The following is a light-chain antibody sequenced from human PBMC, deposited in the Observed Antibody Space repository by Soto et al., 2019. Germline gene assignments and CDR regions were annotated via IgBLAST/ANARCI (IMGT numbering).Light chain of an antibody. Sequence: QSALTQPRSVSGSPGQSVTISCTGTSSDVGDYNYVSWYQQHPGKAPKLMIYDVSNRPSGVPDRFSGSKSGNTASLTISGLQPEDEADYYCCSYVGTYTFEVFGTGTKVTVL. J-gene: IGLJ1*01. CDR2: DVS. CDR1: SSDVGDYNY. V-gene: IGLV2-11*01. CDR3: CSYVGTYTFEV.